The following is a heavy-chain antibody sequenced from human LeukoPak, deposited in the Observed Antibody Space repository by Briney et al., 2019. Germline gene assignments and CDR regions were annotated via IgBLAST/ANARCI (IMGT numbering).Heavy chain of an antibody. CDR1: GYTFTSYG. V-gene: IGHV1-18*01. CDR3: ARDESPYYDFWSGCCHFDY. J-gene: IGHJ4*02. CDR2: ISAYNGNT. D-gene: IGHD3-3*01. Sequence: ASVNVSCKASGYTFTSYGISWVRQAPGQGLEWMGWISAYNGNTNYAQKLQGRVTMTTDTSTSTAYMELRSPRSDDTAVYYCARDESPYYDFWSGCCHFDYWGQGTLVTVSS.